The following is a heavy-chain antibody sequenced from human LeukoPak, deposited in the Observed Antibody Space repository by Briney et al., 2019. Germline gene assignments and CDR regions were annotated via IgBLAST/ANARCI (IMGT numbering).Heavy chain of an antibody. V-gene: IGHV3-23*01. CDR1: GFTFASYA. Sequence: PGGSLRLSCTASGFTFASYAMSWVRQAPGRGLEWVSTISGSGGGTYYADSLKGRFIVPRDNSKNTLYLQMNSLRADDGAVYYCAKSRDDFWRAWGQGTLVTVSS. D-gene: IGHD3-3*01. J-gene: IGHJ5*02. CDR2: ISGSGGGT. CDR3: AKSRDDFWRA.